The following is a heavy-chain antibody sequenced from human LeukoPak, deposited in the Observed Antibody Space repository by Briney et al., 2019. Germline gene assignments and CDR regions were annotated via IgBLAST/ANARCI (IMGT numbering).Heavy chain of an antibody. J-gene: IGHJ2*01. Sequence: PGGSLRLSCAASGLTFNKAWMTWVRQAPGKGLEWVGRIKSITDRGTTDYAVLVKDRFLISRDDSKSMLYLQMNSLETEDIAVYYSTTQMILNRRLIDWYFDLWGRGTLVTVSS. D-gene: IGHD3-16*01. CDR3: TTQMILNRRLIDWYFDL. CDR1: GLTFNKAW. CDR2: IKSITDRGTT. V-gene: IGHV3-15*01.